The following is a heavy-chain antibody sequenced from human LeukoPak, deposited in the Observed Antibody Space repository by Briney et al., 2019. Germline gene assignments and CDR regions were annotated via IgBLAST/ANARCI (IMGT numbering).Heavy chain of an antibody. V-gene: IGHV4-34*01. CDR2: INHSGST. D-gene: IGHD3-3*01. Sequence: SETLSLTCAVYGGSFSGYYWSWIRQPPGKGLEWIGEINHSGSTNYNPSLKSRVTISVDTSKNQFSLKLSSVTAADTAVYYCARAPLNYDFWSGYHRAYYFDYWGQGTLVTVSS. J-gene: IGHJ4*02. CDR1: GGSFSGYY. CDR3: ARAPLNYDFWSGYHRAYYFDY.